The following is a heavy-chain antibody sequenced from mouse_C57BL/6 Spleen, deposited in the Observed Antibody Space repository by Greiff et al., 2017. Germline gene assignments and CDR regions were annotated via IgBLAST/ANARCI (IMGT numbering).Heavy chain of an antibody. V-gene: IGHV1-82*01. CDR3: AREDYLAWFAY. J-gene: IGHJ3*01. CDR1: GYAFSSAW. Sequence: QVQLKQSGPELVKPWPSVKISCKASGYAFSSAWMNWVKLRPGKGLERIGRIYPGDGDTNYNGQFKGKATLTADKSSSTAYMQHSSLTSEESAVYFCAREDYLAWFAYWGQGTLVTVSA. D-gene: IGHD2-4*01. CDR2: IYPGDGDT.